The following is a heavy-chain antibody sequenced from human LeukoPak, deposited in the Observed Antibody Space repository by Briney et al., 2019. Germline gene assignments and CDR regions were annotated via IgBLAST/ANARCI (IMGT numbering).Heavy chain of an antibody. CDR3: ARDPGGNSGSYASAFDI. J-gene: IGHJ3*02. CDR2: IYTSGST. V-gene: IGHV4-4*07. Sequence: SETLSLTCTVSGGSISSYYWSWIRQPAGKGLEWIGRIYTSGSTNYNPSLKSRVTMSVDTSKNQFSLKLSSVTAADTAVYYCARDPGGNSGSYASAFDIWGQGTMVTVSS. CDR1: GGSISSYY. D-gene: IGHD1-26*01.